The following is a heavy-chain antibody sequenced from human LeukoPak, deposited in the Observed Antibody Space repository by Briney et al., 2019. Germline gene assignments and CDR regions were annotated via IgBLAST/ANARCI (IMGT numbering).Heavy chain of an antibody. D-gene: IGHD4-23*01. CDR1: GYSFTTYY. J-gene: IGHJ4*02. CDR2: MNPRGGST. Sequence: GASVKVSCKASGYSFTTYYMHWMRQAPGQGLEWMGTMNPRGGSTNYAQKFQGRVTMIRDASTSTVYMELSSLRFEDTAVYYCARVDDYGGNSVGYWGQGTLVTVSS. V-gene: IGHV1-46*01. CDR3: ARVDDYGGNSVGY.